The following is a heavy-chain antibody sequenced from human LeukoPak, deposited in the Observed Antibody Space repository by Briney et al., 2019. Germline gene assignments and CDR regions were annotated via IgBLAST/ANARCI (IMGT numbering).Heavy chain of an antibody. Sequence: SETLSLTCTVSGYSISSGYYWGWIRQPPGKGLEWIGSIYHSGSTYYNPSLKSRVTISVDTSKNQFSLKLSSVTAADTAVYYCARDPYYYCSGGSCSPGDWGQGTLVTVSS. V-gene: IGHV4-38-2*02. CDR2: IYHSGST. J-gene: IGHJ4*02. CDR3: ARDPYYYCSGGSCSPGD. D-gene: IGHD2-15*01. CDR1: GYSISSGYY.